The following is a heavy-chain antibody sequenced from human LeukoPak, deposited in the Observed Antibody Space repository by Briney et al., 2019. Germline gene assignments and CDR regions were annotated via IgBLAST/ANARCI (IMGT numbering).Heavy chain of an antibody. Sequence: ASVKVSCKASGYTFTSYYMHWVRQAPGQGLEWMGIINPSGGSTSYAQKFQGRVTVTRDTSTSTVHMELSGLRSEDTAVYYCARDQEGFDYWGQGALVTVSS. CDR1: GYTFTSYY. CDR2: INPSGGST. CDR3: ARDQEGFDY. J-gene: IGHJ4*02. V-gene: IGHV1-46*01.